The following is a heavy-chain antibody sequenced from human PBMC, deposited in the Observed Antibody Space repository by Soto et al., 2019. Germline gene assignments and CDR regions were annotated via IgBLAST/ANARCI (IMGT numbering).Heavy chain of an antibody. J-gene: IGHJ3*02. D-gene: IGHD3-10*01. Sequence: QDQLVQSGAEVKKPGASVKVSCKASGYTFTSYGISWVRQAPGQGLERMGWISAYNGNTNYAQKLQGRVTMTTGTSTSTAYMELRSLRSDDTAVYYCARDSYYTSEPDAFDIWGQGTMVTVSS. CDR3: ARDSYYTSEPDAFDI. V-gene: IGHV1-18*01. CDR2: ISAYNGNT. CDR1: GYTFTSYG.